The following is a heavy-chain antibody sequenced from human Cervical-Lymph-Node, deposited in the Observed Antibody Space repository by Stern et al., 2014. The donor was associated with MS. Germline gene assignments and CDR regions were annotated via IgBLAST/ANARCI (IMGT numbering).Heavy chain of an antibody. CDR2: IYCDDEN. CDR3: AHITAYSGTYPPSY. D-gene: IGHD1-26*01. V-gene: IGHV2-5*02. J-gene: IGHJ4*02. Sequence: QVTLRESGPTLVKPTQTLTLTCTFSGFSLSTNGVGVGWIRQPPGKALEXLALIYCDDENRYSPSLKSRLTITKDTSKNQVVLTMTYMDPVDTATYYCAHITAYSGTYPPSYWGQGTLVTVSS. CDR1: GFSLSTNGVG.